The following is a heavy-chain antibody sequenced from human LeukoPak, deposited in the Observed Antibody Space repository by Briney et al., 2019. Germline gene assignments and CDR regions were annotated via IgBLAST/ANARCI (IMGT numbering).Heavy chain of an antibody. CDR3: AKDTSIGKYCTNGVCSPFDY. D-gene: IGHD2-8*01. Sequence: GGSLTLSCAGSGFTFISYAMSWVRQAPGQGLEWVSVISDSGDYTSYADSVRGRFTISRDNSRNTLYLQMISLRPEDTAVYYCAKDTSIGKYCTNGVCSPFDYWGQGTLVTVSS. J-gene: IGHJ4*02. V-gene: IGHV3-23*01. CDR1: GFTFISYA. CDR2: ISDSGDYT.